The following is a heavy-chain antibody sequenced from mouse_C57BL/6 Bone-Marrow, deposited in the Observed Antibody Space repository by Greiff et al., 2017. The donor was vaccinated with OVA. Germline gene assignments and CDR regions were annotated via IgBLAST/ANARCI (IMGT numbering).Heavy chain of an antibody. D-gene: IGHD1-1*01. J-gene: IGHJ2*01. Sequence: EVMLVESGGGLVQPGGSMKLSCVASGFTFSNYWMNWVRQSPETGLEWVAQIRLKSDNYATHYAESVKGRFTISRDDSKSSVYLQMNNLRAEDTGIYYCTGIIITRYYFDYWGQGTTLTVSS. CDR1: GFTFSNYW. V-gene: IGHV6-3*01. CDR3: TGIIITRYYFDY. CDR2: IRLKSDNYAT.